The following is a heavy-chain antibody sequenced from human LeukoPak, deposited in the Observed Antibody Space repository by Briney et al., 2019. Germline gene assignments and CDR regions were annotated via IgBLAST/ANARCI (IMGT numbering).Heavy chain of an antibody. V-gene: IGHV3-23*01. J-gene: IGHJ4*02. CDR1: GFTFSDYA. Sequence: GGSLRLSCAASGFTFSDYAMSWVRHAPGKGLEWVLSITSDDTTDYVDSVQGPFDLARDNSKTTLYLQMNSLRAEDTALYYFAKVSGGWWWAFDYWGQGTLVTVAT. CDR2: ITSDDTT. D-gene: IGHD2-8*02. CDR3: AKVSGGWWWAFDY.